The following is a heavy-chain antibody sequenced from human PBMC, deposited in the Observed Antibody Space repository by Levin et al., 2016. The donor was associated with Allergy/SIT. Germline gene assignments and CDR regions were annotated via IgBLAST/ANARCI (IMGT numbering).Heavy chain of an antibody. CDR1: GYSFTSYW. J-gene: IGHJ4*02. Sequence: ETLSLTCKGSGYSFTSYWIGWVRQMPGKGLEWMGIIYPGDSDTRYSPSFQGQVTISADKSISTAYLQWSSLKASDTAMYYCYSSGWYDEDYWGQGTLVTVSS. V-gene: IGHV5-51*01. CDR3: YSSGWYDEDY. CDR2: IYPGDSDT. D-gene: IGHD6-19*01.